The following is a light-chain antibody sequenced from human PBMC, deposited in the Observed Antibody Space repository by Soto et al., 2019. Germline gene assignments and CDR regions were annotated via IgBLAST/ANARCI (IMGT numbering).Light chain of an antibody. CDR2: AAS. V-gene: IGKV1-9*01. Sequence: DIQLTQSPSFLSASLGDRVIFTCRASQGIASHLAWYRQRPGKAPKLLVYAASSLQSGFPSRFSGSGFGTEFTLTISSLQPEDFATYYCQQVNSFPHIFGQWTKLEIK. CDR1: QGIASH. J-gene: IGKJ2*01. CDR3: QQVNSFPHI.